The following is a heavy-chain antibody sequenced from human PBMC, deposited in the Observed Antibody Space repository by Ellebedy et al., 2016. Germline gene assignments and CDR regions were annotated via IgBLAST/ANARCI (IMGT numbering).Heavy chain of an antibody. CDR1: GFTFTRYW. J-gene: IGHJ5*02. V-gene: IGHV3-7*01. CDR3: VRAYGGNSGGFGWFDP. Sequence: GESLKISCAASGFTFTRYWMTWVRQTPGKGLEWVANIKQDGSEKYYVDSVKGRFTISRDNAKNSLYLQMNSLRAEDTAVYYCVRAYGGNSGGFGWFDPWGQGTLVTVSS. D-gene: IGHD4-23*01. CDR2: IKQDGSEK.